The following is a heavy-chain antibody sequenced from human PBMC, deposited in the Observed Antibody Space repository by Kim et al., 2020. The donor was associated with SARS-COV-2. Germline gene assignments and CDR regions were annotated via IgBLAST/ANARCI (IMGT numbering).Heavy chain of an antibody. Sequence: LKSQVTMSVDRSKNQFSLKLSSVTAADTAVYYCASRRNYYDSSGRDAFDIWGQGTMVTVSS. J-gene: IGHJ3*02. V-gene: IGHV4-31*01. CDR3: ASRRNYYDSSGRDAFDI. D-gene: IGHD3-22*01.